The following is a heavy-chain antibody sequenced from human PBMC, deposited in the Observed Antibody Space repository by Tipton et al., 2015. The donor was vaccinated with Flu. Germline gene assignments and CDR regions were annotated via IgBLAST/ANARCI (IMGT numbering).Heavy chain of an antibody. CDR1: GYKFSDHW. CDR3: ARSLRASGPDYFDF. V-gene: IGHV5-51*01. CDR2: IYGGDSDA. J-gene: IGHJ3*01. D-gene: IGHD4-11*01. Sequence: VQLVQSGAEVKKPGESLKISYKTSGYKFSDHWVGWVRQMPGKGLEWMGIIYGGDSDARYSPSFQGLVTMSVDKSTSTAFLQWSSLEASDTAIYYCARSLRASGPDYFDFWGQGTLVTVSS.